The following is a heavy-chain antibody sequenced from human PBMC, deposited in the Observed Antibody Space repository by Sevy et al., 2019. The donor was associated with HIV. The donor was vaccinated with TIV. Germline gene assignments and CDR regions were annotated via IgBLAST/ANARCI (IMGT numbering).Heavy chain of an antibody. V-gene: IGHV4-59*11. CDR1: GGSITSHY. CDR3: ARADTSGWPGEYFYYYMDV. J-gene: IGHJ6*03. Sequence: SETLSLTCTVSGGSITSHYWSWIRQPPGKGLEWIAYIYYSGSTSYNPSLKSRVTISVDTSKNHLSLNLRSVSAADTAVYYCARADTSGWPGEYFYYYMDVWGKGTTVTVSS. CDR2: IYYSGST. D-gene: IGHD6-19*01.